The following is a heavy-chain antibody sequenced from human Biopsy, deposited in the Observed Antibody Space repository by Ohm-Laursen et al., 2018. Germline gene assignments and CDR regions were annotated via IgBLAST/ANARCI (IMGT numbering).Heavy chain of an antibody. J-gene: IGHJ4*02. V-gene: IGHV4-59*11. CDR2: ISCTGYT. CDR3: AKGSNDSGGLYFPR. D-gene: IGHD4-23*01. CDR1: GGSFTGHY. Sequence: GTLSLTCTVSGGSFTGHYWSWIRQPPGKGLEWIGHISCTGYTSYNASLKSRVTISVDTSRNHFSLRLSSLTAADTAVYYCAKGSNDSGGLYFPRWGQGTLLTVSS.